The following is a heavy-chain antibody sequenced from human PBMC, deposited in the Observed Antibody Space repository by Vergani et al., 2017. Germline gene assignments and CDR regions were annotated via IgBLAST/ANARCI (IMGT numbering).Heavy chain of an antibody. CDR1: GFTFSNAW. D-gene: IGHD5-24*01. J-gene: IGHJ6*02. CDR2: IKSKTDGGTT. Sequence: EVQLVESGGGLVKPGGSLRLSCAASGFTFSNAWMSWVRQAPGKGLEWVGRIKSKTDGGTTDYAAPVKGRFTISRDDSKNTLYLQMNSLKTEDTAVYYCARGTDGYNYYYYYGMDVWGQGTTVTVSS. CDR3: ARGTDGYNYYYYYGMDV. V-gene: IGHV3-15*01.